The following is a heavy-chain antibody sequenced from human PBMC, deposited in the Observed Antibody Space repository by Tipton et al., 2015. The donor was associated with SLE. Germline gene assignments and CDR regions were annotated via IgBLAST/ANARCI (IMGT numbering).Heavy chain of an antibody. Sequence: TLSLTCTASGGSISSSSYYWGWIRQPPGKGLEWIGSIYYSGSSYYNPSLKSRVTISVDTSKNQFSLKLSSVTAADTAVYYCARHRIAAPLFDYWGQGTLVTVSS. V-gene: IGHV4-39*01. CDR1: GGSISSSSYY. CDR2: IYYSGSS. D-gene: IGHD6-6*01. J-gene: IGHJ4*02. CDR3: ARHRIAAPLFDY.